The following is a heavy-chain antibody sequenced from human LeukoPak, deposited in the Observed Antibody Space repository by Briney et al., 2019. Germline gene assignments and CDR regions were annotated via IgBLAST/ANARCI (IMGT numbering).Heavy chain of an antibody. J-gene: IGHJ6*02. D-gene: IGHD6-19*01. CDR3: ARQAVKPYYYYGVDV. CDR2: IYYSGST. CDR1: AGSISSSSYY. V-gene: IGHV4-39*01. Sequence: SETLSLTCTVSAGSISSSSYYWGWIRQPPGKGLEWIGSIYYSGSTYHNPSLKSRITMSVDTSKNQFSLKLSSVTAADTAVYYCARQAVKPYYYYGVDVWGQGTTVTVSS.